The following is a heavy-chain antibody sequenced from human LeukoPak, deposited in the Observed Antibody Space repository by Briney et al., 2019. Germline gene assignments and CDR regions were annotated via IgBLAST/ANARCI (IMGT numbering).Heavy chain of an antibody. CDR3: AKDNRWYFDF. V-gene: IGHV3-30*18. D-gene: IGHD2-15*01. CDR2: ISYNGRNN. Sequence: GGSLRLSCAASGFTFYSYGMHWVRQAPGKGLEWVALISYNGRNNYYADSVKGRFTISRDNSKNTLYLQVSSLRTEDTAVYFCAKDNRWYFDFWGQGTLVTVSS. CDR1: GFTFYSYG. J-gene: IGHJ4*02.